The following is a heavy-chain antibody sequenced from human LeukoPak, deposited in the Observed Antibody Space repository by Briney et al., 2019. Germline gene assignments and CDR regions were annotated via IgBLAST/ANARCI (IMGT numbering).Heavy chain of an antibody. J-gene: IGHJ6*04. CDR1: GFTFSSYV. CDR2: IWHDESNR. V-gene: IGHV3-33*07. CDR3: ARREAKVVSYGLDV. Sequence: GGSLRLSCVGSGFTFSSYVMYWVRQAPGKGLEWVAVIWHDESNRYYADSVKGRFTISRDNPKNIMYLQMNSLGAEDTAVCYCARREAKVVSYGLDVWGKGTTVTVST. D-gene: IGHD4/OR15-4a*01.